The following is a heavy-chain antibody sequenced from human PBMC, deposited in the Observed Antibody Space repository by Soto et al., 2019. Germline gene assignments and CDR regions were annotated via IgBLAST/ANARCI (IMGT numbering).Heavy chain of an antibody. CDR2: IIPILGIA. Sequence: QVQLVQSGAEVKKPGSSVKVSCKASGGTFSSYTISWVRQAPGQGLEWMGRIIPILGIANYAQKFQGRVTITADKSTSTDYMELSSLRSGDTAVYDCAREQGAGTGGGMDYWGQGTLVTVSS. J-gene: IGHJ4*02. CDR1: GGTFSSYT. D-gene: IGHD6-19*01. CDR3: AREQGAGTGGGMDY. V-gene: IGHV1-69*08.